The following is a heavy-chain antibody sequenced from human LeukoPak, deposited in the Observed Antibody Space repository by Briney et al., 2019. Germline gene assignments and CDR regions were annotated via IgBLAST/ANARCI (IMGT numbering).Heavy chain of an antibody. CDR3: AKPLGIFGVVRGSY. CDR2: ISGSGGST. CDR1: GFTFSSYA. D-gene: IGHD3-3*01. V-gene: IGHV3-23*01. J-gene: IGHJ4*02. Sequence: GGSLRLSCAASGFTFSSYAMSWVRQAPGKGLEWVSAISGSGGSTYYADSVKGRFTISRDNSKNTLYLQMNSLRAEDTAVYYCAKPLGIFGVVRGSYWGQGTLVTVSS.